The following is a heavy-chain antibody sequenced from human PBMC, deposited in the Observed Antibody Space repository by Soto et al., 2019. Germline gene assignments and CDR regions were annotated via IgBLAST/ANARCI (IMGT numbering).Heavy chain of an antibody. CDR1: GGSISSYY. Sequence: SETLSLTCTVSGGSISSYYWSWIRQPPGKGLEWIGYTYYSGSTNYNPSLKSRVTISVDNAKNSLYLQMNSLRAEDTAVYYCARAAAPDIVVVVAATLAEWGQGTLVTVSS. D-gene: IGHD2-15*01. CDR2: TYYSGST. J-gene: IGHJ4*02. CDR3: ARAAAPDIVVVVAATLAE. V-gene: IGHV4-59*12.